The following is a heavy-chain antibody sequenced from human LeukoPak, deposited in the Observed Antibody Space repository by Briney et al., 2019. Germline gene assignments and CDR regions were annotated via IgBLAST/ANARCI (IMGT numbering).Heavy chain of an antibody. J-gene: IGHJ4*02. CDR2: IIPIFGTA. CDR1: GGTFSSYA. Sequence: SVKVSCKASGGTFSSYAISWVRQAPGQGLEWMGGIIPIFGTANCAQKFQGRVTITADESTSTAYMELSSLRSEDTAVYYCARDTLGYDILTGYYPTYFDYWGQGTLVTVSS. CDR3: ARDTLGYDILTGYYPTYFDY. V-gene: IGHV1-69*13. D-gene: IGHD3-9*01.